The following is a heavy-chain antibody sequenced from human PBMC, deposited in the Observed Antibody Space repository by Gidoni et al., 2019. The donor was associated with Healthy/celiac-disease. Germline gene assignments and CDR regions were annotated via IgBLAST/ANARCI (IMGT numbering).Heavy chain of an antibody. V-gene: IGHV4-39*01. Sequence: QLQLQQSGPGLVKPSETLSLTCTVPGGSISSSSYYWGWIRQPPGQGLEWIGSLYYSGSTYYIPSLKSRVTISVDTSKNQFSLKLSSVTAADTAVYYCAREGGYSYGFGYWGQGTLVTVSS. CDR3: AREGGYSYGFGY. J-gene: IGHJ4*02. D-gene: IGHD5-18*01. CDR1: GGSISSSSYY. CDR2: LYYSGST.